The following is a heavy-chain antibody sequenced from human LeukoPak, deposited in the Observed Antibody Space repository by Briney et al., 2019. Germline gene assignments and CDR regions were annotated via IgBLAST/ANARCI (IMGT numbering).Heavy chain of an antibody. CDR3: ARGSTEVLY. D-gene: IGHD1-14*01. Sequence: GASVKVSCKASGYSFATYDINWVRQAPGQGLEWMGWMNPNTGSTGYAQKFQGRVTVTANTSISTVYMELSSLRSEDTAIYYCARGSTEVLYWGQGTLITVPS. CDR2: MNPNTGST. CDR1: GYSFATYD. J-gene: IGHJ4*02. V-gene: IGHV1-8*01.